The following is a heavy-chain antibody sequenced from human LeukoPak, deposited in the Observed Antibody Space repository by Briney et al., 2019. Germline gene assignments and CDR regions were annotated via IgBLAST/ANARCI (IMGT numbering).Heavy chain of an antibody. CDR2: ISADNGNT. J-gene: IGHJ3*02. Sequence: ASVKVSCKASGYTFTNYGISWVRQAPGQGLEWMGWISADNGNTYYTQNFQGRVSMTTDTSTSTAYMEVRSLRSDDTAVYYCAKSIVGATPGWAFDIWGQGTMVTVSS. D-gene: IGHD1-26*01. V-gene: IGHV1-18*01. CDR3: AKSIVGATPGWAFDI. CDR1: GYTFTNYG.